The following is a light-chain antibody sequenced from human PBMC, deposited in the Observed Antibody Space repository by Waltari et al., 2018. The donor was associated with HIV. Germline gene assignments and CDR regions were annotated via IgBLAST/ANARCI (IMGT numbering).Light chain of an antibody. J-gene: IGLJ3*02. V-gene: IGLV2-14*01. CDR2: EVS. Sequence: TISCTGTSSDVGGSNYVSWYQQHPGKAPKLMIYEVSNRPSGVSNRFSGSKSGNTASLTISGLQAEDEADYYCSSYTSSSTLVFGGGTKLTVL. CDR1: SSDVGGSNY. CDR3: SSYTSSSTLV.